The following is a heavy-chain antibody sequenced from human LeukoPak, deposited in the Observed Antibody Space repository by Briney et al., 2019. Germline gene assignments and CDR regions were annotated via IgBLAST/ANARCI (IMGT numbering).Heavy chain of an antibody. Sequence: PGGSLRLSCAASRFTFSSYAMSWVRQTPGQGLEWASAISGSGGNTNYADSVKGRFTISRDNSKNTLYLQMNTLKAEDTALYYCARRTDILTGYYQEDWGQGTLVTVSS. CDR3: ARRTDILTGYYQED. CDR1: RFTFSSYA. J-gene: IGHJ4*02. V-gene: IGHV3-23*01. D-gene: IGHD3-9*01. CDR2: ISGSGGNT.